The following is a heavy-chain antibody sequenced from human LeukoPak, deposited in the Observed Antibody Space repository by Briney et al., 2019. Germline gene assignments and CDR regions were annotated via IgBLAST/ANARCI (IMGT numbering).Heavy chain of an antibody. D-gene: IGHD3-16*02. CDR1: GFTFSSYW. J-gene: IGHJ4*02. Sequence: GGSLRLSCAASGFTFSSYWMSWVRQAPGKGLEWVANIRQDGSEKYYVDSVKGRFTISRDNDKNSLFLQMTSLGAEDTAVYYCARVGGRYSPLGYWGQGTLVTVSS. CDR3: ARVGGRYSPLGY. CDR2: IRQDGSEK. V-gene: IGHV3-7*01.